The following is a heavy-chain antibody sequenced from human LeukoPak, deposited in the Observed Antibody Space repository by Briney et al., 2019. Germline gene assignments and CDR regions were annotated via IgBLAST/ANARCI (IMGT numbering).Heavy chain of an antibody. CDR3: ARKLRLGGNWFDP. Sequence: SSVKVSCKASGGTFTSYAITWVRQAPGQGLEWMGKIIPISGTTNYAQKFQGRVTFTADESTSTAYMELSSLRSEDTALYYCARKLRLGGNWFDPWGQGTLVTVSS. V-gene: IGHV1-69*15. CDR2: IIPISGTT. CDR1: GGTFTSYA. D-gene: IGHD1-26*01. J-gene: IGHJ5*02.